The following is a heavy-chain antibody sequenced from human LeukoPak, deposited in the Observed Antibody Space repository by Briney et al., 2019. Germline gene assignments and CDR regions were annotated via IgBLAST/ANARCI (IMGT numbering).Heavy chain of an antibody. Sequence: GESLKISCMGSGYMFTRHRIGWVRQMPGKGLEWMGIIYPGDSDTRYSPSFEGQVTISADKSITTAYLQWSSLKASDTAMYYCARQITDQSSGYDSIDYWGQGTLVTVSS. D-gene: IGHD5-12*01. CDR3: ARQITDQSSGYDSIDY. CDR1: GYMFTRHR. V-gene: IGHV5-51*01. CDR2: IYPGDSDT. J-gene: IGHJ4*02.